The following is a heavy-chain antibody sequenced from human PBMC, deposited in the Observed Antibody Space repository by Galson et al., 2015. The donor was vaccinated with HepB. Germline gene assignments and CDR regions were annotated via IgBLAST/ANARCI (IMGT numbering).Heavy chain of an antibody. CDR1: GDSVSSNSAA. J-gene: IGHJ5*02. D-gene: IGHD3-16*01. CDR2: TYYRSKWYN. Sequence: CAIPGDSVSSNSAAWNWIRQSPPRGLEWLGRTYYRSKWYNYYAVSVKSRITINPDTSKNQFSLQLNSVTPEDTAVYYCAWGGGGVWFDRWGQGTLVTVSS. V-gene: IGHV6-1*01. CDR3: AWGGGGVWFDR.